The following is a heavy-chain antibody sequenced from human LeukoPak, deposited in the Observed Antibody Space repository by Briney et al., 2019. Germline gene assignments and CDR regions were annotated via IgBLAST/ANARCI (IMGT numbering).Heavy chain of an antibody. Sequence: ASVKVSCKASGCTFTSDGISWVRQAPGQGLEWVGWISAYNGNTNYAQKLQGRVTMTTDTSTSTAYMELRSLRSDDTAVYYCARDRDCSGGSCYLYGFDYWGQGTLVTVSS. CDR2: ISAYNGNT. D-gene: IGHD2-15*01. J-gene: IGHJ4*02. CDR3: ARDRDCSGGSCYLYGFDY. V-gene: IGHV1-18*01. CDR1: GCTFTSDG.